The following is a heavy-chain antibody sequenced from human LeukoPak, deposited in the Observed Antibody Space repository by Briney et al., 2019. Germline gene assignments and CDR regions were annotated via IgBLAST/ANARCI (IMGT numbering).Heavy chain of an antibody. CDR2: IYHSGST. V-gene: IGHV4-30-2*01. CDR3: RATTYYDSSGYSDY. CDR1: GGSISSGGYS. Sequence: PSETLSLTCAVSGGSISSGGYSWSWIRQPPGKGLEWIGYIYHSGSTYYNPSLKSRVTISVDRSKNQFSLKLSSVTAADTVVYYCRATTYYDSSGYSDYWGQGTLVTVSS. J-gene: IGHJ4*02. D-gene: IGHD3-22*01.